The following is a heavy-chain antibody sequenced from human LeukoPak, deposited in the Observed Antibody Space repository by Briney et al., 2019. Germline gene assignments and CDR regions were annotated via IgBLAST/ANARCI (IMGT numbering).Heavy chain of an antibody. D-gene: IGHD4-17*01. V-gene: IGHV4-28*01. CDR3: ARSQGGGDSFDY. J-gene: IGHJ4*02. Sequence: PSETLSLTCAVSGYSISISNWWGWIRQPPGKGLEWIGYIYYSGNTYYNPSLKSRVTVSVDTSKNQFSLKLSSVTAADTAVYYCARSQGGGDSFDYWGQGTLVTVSS. CDR2: IYYSGNT. CDR1: GYSISISNW.